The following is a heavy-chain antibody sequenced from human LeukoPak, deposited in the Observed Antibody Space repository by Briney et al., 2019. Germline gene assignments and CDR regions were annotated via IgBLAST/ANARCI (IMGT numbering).Heavy chain of an antibody. V-gene: IGHV3-11*01. CDR1: GFTFSDYY. CDR3: ARVLDGSNDC. J-gene: IGHJ4*02. D-gene: IGHD2/OR15-2a*01. Sequence: GGSLRLSCAASGFTFSDYYMSWIRQAPGKGLEWVSYISTTATTIYYADSVKGRFTISRDNAKNSLYLQMNSLKAEDTAVYYCARVLDGSNDCWGQGTLVTVSS. CDR2: ISTTATTI.